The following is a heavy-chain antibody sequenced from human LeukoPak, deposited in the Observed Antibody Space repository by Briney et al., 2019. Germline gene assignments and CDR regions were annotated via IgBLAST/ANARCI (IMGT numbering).Heavy chain of an antibody. CDR3: ARGALTPPQRYNYYGMDV. J-gene: IGHJ6*02. Sequence: SETLSLTCAVYGGSFSGYYWSWIRQHPGKGLEWIGYIYNSGTTYYSPSLKGRVTMTVDTSNNQFALKLSSVTAADTAVYYCARGALTPPQRYNYYGMDVWGQGTTVTVSS. D-gene: IGHD4/OR15-4a*01. V-gene: IGHV4-31*11. CDR2: IYNSGTT. CDR1: GGSFSGYY.